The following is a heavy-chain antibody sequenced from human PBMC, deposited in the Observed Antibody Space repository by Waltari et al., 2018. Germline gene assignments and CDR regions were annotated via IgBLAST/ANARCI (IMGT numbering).Heavy chain of an antibody. CDR3: ASRRSYGDFDY. Sequence: QVQLVQSGAEVKKPGASVKVSCKASGYTFTGYYMHWVRQAPGQGLEWMGWINPNRGGTNYAQKFQGRVTMTRETSISTAYMELSRLRSDDTAVYYCASRRSYGDFDYWGQGTLVTVSS. J-gene: IGHJ4*02. V-gene: IGHV1-2*02. CDR2: INPNRGGT. CDR1: GYTFTGYY. D-gene: IGHD4-17*01.